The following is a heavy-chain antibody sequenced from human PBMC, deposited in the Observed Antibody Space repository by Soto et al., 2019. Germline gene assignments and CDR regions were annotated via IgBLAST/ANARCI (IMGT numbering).Heavy chain of an antibody. V-gene: IGHV3-23*01. CDR2: ISASGGST. CDR3: AKDLRTSTNYNYGMDV. Sequence: EVQLLESGGGLVQPGGSLRLSCAASGFTFSTYAMSWVRQAPGKGLEWVSVISASGGSTFYADSVKGRFTVSRDNSRNTLYLQVISLRVEDTAVYYCAKDLRTSTNYNYGMDVWGQGTTVTVFS. CDR1: GFTFSTYA. J-gene: IGHJ6*02.